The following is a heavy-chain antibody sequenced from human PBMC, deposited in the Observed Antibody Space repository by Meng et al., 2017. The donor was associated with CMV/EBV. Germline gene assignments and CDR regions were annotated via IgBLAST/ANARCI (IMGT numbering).Heavy chain of an antibody. V-gene: IGHV4-34*01. D-gene: IGHD3-22*01. CDR1: GGSFSGYY. CDR2: INHSGST. J-gene: IGHJ4*02. CDR3: ARVWDSGWDY. Sequence: VPVQPGAAGLVKPSETLSLTCAVYGGSFSGYYWSWIRQPPGKGLEWIGEINHSGSTNYNPSLKSRVTISVDTSKNQFSLKLSSVTAADTAVYYCARVWDSGWDYWGQGTLVTVSS.